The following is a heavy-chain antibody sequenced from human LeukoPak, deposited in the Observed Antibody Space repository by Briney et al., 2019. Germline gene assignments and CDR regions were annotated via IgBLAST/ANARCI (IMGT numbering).Heavy chain of an antibody. CDR1: GFTFSSYA. CDR3: ARGEDAFDI. CDR2: INHSGST. V-gene: IGHV4-34*01. Sequence: PGGSLRLSCAASGFTFSSYAMSWVRQPPGKGLEWIGEINHSGSTNYNPSLKSRVTISVDTSKNQFSLKLSSVTAADTAVYYCARGEDAFDIWGQGTMVTVSS. J-gene: IGHJ3*02.